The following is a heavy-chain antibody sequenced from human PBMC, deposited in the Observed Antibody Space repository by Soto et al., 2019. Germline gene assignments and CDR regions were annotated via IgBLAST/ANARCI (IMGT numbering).Heavy chain of an antibody. V-gene: IGHV1-69*04. D-gene: IGHD2-15*01. CDR2: VIPNLGVT. Sequence: SVKVSCKASGGTLSIYTFSWVRQAPGQGLEWIGRVIPNLGVTNYAKKFQGRFTIVVDTSTSTAYMELNSLRYEDTAVYYCARDKRYCSDTSCPDFDYWGQGTLVTVS. J-gene: IGHJ4*02. CDR1: GGTLSIYT. CDR3: ARDKRYCSDTSCPDFDY.